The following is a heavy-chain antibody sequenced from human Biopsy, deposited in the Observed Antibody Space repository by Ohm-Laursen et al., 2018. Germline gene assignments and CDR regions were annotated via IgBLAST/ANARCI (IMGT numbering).Heavy chain of an antibody. V-gene: IGHV4-39*01. CDR3: ARHGSQGYCTGGSCVDY. Sequence: SETLSLTCTVSGGSISSNYYYWGWIRQPPGKGLEWIGSIYYRGNTNYNPSLKSRVTISVGTSKNRFSLKLSPATAADTAVFYCARHGSQGYCTGGSCVDYWGQGALVTVSS. CDR2: IYYRGNT. J-gene: IGHJ4*02. CDR1: GGSISSNYYY. D-gene: IGHD2-15*01.